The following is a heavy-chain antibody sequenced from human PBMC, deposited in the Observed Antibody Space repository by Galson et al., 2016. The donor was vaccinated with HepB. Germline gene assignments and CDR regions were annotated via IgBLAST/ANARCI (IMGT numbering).Heavy chain of an antibody. D-gene: IGHD3-10*01. CDR1: GLTVSANY. V-gene: IGHV3-53*01. Sequence: SLRLSCAASGLTVSANYMSWVRQAPGKGLEWVAIFRSGGDKSYAESVKGRFIISRDNSKNTIYLQMNSLRAEDTAIYYCAGGRVRNYWGQGTLVTVSS. CDR2: FRSGGDK. J-gene: IGHJ4*02. CDR3: AGGRVRNY.